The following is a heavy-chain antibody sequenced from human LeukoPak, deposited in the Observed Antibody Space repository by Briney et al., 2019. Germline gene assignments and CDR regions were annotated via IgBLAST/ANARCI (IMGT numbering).Heavy chain of an antibody. CDR1: GGSVTSTNW. CDR3: AREGGFYRPLDY. D-gene: IGHD3-3*01. CDR2: VHLDGRT. J-gene: IGHJ4*02. V-gene: IGHV4-4*02. Sequence: SETLSLSCGVSGGSVTSTNWWTWVRQPPGKGLEWIGEVHLDGRTNYNPSLKSRLTMSVDLSENHVSLKLTSVTAADTAVYYCAREGGFYRPLDYSGQGTLVTVSS.